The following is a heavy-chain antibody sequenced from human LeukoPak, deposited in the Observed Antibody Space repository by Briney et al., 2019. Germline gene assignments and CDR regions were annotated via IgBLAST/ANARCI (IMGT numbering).Heavy chain of an antibody. J-gene: IGHJ2*01. D-gene: IGHD3-10*01. V-gene: IGHV1-18*01. CDR1: GYIFTSYG. CDR3: ARDSRVVRGVISSSLIWYFDL. Sequence: GASVKASCKASGYIFTSYGISWVRQAPGQGLEWMGWISAYNGNTNYAQKLQGRVTMTTDTSTSTAYMELRSLRSDDTAVYYCARDSRVVRGVISSSLIWYFDLWGRGTLVTVSS. CDR2: ISAYNGNT.